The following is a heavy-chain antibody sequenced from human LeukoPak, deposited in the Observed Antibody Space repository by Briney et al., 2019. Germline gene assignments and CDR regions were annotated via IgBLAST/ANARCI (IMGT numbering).Heavy chain of an antibody. V-gene: IGHV3-23*01. Sequence: GGSLRLSCAASGFTFSRYAMTWVRQAPGKGLEWVSAISGSGGSTHYADFVKGRFTISRDNSKNTLYLQMNSLRVEDTAIYYCAKLPSFDFWSGYYSFDYWGQGTLVTVS. CDR1: GFTFSRYA. CDR3: AKLPSFDFWSGYYSFDY. D-gene: IGHD3-3*01. J-gene: IGHJ4*02. CDR2: ISGSGGST.